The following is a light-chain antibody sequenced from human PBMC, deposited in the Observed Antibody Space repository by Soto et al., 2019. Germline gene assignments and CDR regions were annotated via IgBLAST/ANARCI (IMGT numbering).Light chain of an antibody. Sequence: QSVLTQPPSVSGAPGQRVTISCTGSSSNIGADYDVHWYQQIPGTAPKLLIYTNSSRPSGVPGRFSGSKSGTSASLAITGLQAEDEADYYCQSYDSSLSGSVFGGGTKLTVL. J-gene: IGLJ2*01. CDR2: TNS. CDR3: QSYDSSLSGSV. CDR1: SSNIGADYD. V-gene: IGLV1-40*01.